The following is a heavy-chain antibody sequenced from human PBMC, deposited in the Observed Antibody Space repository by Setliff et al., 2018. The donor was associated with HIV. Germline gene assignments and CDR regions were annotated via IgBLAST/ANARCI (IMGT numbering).Heavy chain of an antibody. CDR3: ARDRSGIAVAAPDAFDV. CDR2: IIPLLGTP. J-gene: IGHJ3*01. Sequence: SVKVSCKASGGSFRDYAINWVRQAPGQGLEWMGGIIPLLGTPNYAHKFQGRVTITADKYSSTVYMELSSLRSEDSAVFYCARDRSGIAVAAPDAFDVWGQGTMGTVS. V-gene: IGHV1-69*06. D-gene: IGHD6-19*01. CDR1: GGSFRDYA.